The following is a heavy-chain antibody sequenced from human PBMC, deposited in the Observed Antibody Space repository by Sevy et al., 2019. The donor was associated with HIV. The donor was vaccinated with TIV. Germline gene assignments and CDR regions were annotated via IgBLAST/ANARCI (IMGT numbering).Heavy chain of an antibody. Sequence: ASVKVSCKVSGNTLTGLSMNWVRQAPGEGLEWMGTFDPEDGRIMYAQKFQGRVTMTEDTSTDTAYMELSSLRSEDTAVYYCATTKDYYDNSGYPFDYWGQGTLVTDSS. J-gene: IGHJ4*02. V-gene: IGHV1-24*01. CDR1: GNTLTGLS. CDR3: ATTKDYYDNSGYPFDY. CDR2: FDPEDGRI. D-gene: IGHD3-22*01.